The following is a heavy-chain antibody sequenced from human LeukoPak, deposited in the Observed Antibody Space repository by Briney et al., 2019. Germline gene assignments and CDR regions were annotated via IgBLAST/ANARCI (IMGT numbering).Heavy chain of an antibody. V-gene: IGHV3-7*01. CDR2: IKQDGSEK. CDR3: ARDQGYYGSGSYYGGEFDY. D-gene: IGHD3-10*01. CDR1: GFTFSSHW. Sequence: GGSLRLSWAAYGFTFSSHWMSWVRQAPGKGLEWVANIKQDGSEKYYVDSVKGRFTISRDNAKNSLYLQMNSLRAEDTAVYYCARDQGYYGSGSYYGGEFDYWGQGTLVTVSS. J-gene: IGHJ4*02.